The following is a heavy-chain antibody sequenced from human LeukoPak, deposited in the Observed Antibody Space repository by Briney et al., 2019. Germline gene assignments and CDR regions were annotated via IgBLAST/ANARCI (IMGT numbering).Heavy chain of an antibody. D-gene: IGHD3-3*01. CDR2: ISGDGGST. Sequence: PGGSLRLSCAASGFTFGDYAMHWVRQAPGKGLEWVSLISGDGGSTYYADSVKGRFTISRDNSKNSLYLQMNSLRTEDTALYYCAKGVLRFLEWLLESDWFDPWGQGTLVTVSS. V-gene: IGHV3-43*02. CDR1: GFTFGDYA. CDR3: AKGVLRFLEWLLESDWFDP. J-gene: IGHJ5*02.